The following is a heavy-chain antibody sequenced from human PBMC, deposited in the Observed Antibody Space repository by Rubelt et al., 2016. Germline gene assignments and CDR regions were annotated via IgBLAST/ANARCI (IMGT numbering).Heavy chain of an antibody. CDR3: ARGRAAAATQDFDY. V-gene: IGHV1-2*02. D-gene: IGHD6-13*01. CDR1: GYTFTGYY. J-gene: IGHJ4*02. Sequence: KASGYTFTGYYMHWVRQAPGQGLEWMGWINPNSGGTNYAQKFQGRVTMTRDTSISTAYMELSRLRSDDTAVYYCARGRAAAATQDFDYWGQGTLVTVSS. CDR2: INPNSGGT.